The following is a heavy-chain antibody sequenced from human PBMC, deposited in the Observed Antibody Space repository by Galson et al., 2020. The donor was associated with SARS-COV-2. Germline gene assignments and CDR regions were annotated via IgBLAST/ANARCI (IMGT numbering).Heavy chain of an antibody. Sequence: NSGGSLRLSCAASGFTFSSYSMNWVRQAPGKGLEWVSSISSSSYIYYADSVKGRFTISRDNAKNSLYLQMNSLRAEDTAVYYCASIAAAGSGSYYYYGMDVWGQGTTVTVSS. J-gene: IGHJ6*02. V-gene: IGHV3-21*01. CDR1: GFTFSSYS. CDR3: ASIAAAGSGSYYYYGMDV. CDR2: ISSSSYI. D-gene: IGHD6-13*01.